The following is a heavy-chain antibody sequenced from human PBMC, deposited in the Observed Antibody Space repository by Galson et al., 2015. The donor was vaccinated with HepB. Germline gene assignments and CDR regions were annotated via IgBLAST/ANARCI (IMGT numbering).Heavy chain of an antibody. CDR2: IRSKANSYAT. Sequence: SLRLSCAASGFAFSGSAMHWVRQASGKGLEWVGRIRSKANSYATAYAASVKGRFTISRDDSKNTAYLQMNSLKTEDTAVYYCTRGNLLGADYWGQGTLVTVSS. CDR3: TRGNLLGADY. V-gene: IGHV3-73*01. J-gene: IGHJ4*02. CDR1: GFAFSGSA. D-gene: IGHD3-16*01.